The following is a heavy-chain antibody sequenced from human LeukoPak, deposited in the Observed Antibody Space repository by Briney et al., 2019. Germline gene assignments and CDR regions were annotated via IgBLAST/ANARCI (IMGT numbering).Heavy chain of an antibody. CDR1: GFTFSSYA. V-gene: IGHV3-23*01. D-gene: IGHD6-19*01. CDR2: ISGSGGST. CDR3: ARGQIGVAGLDY. Sequence: GGSLRLSCAASGFTFSSYAMSWVRQAPGKGLEWVSAISGSGGSTYYADSVKGRFTISRDNSKNAIYLQMNSLRVEDTAIYYCARGQIGVAGLDYWGQGTLVTVSS. J-gene: IGHJ4*02.